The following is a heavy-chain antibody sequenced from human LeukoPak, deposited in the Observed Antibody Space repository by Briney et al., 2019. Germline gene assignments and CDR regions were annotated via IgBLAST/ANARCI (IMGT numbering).Heavy chain of an antibody. CDR2: INPNSGGT. V-gene: IGHV1-2*02. CDR1: GYTFTGYY. Sequence: ASVKVSCKASGYTFTGYYMHWVRQAPGQGLEWMGWINPNSGGTNYAQRFQGRVTMTRDTSISTAYMELSRLRSDDTAVYYCARGDYDFWSGYPFDYWGQGTLVTVSS. J-gene: IGHJ4*02. D-gene: IGHD3-3*01. CDR3: ARGDYDFWSGYPFDY.